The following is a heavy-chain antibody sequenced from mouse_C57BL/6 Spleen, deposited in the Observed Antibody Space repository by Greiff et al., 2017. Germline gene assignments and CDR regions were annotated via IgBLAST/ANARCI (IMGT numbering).Heavy chain of an antibody. CDR3: AKASAWFAY. Sequence: EVKLMESGGGLVKPGGSLKLSCAASGFTFSDYGMHWVRQAPEKGLEWVAYISSGSSTIYYADTVKGRFTISGDNAKNTLFLQMTSLRSEDTAMYYCAKASAWFAYWGQGTLVTVSA. J-gene: IGHJ3*01. D-gene: IGHD3-1*01. CDR1: GFTFSDYG. CDR2: ISSGSSTI. V-gene: IGHV5-17*01.